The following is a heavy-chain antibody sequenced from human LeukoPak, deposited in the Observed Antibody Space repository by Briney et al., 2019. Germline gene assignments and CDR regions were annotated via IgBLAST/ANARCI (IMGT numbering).Heavy chain of an antibody. D-gene: IGHD4-17*01. Sequence: SETLSLTCAVSGYSISSGSYWGWIRQPPGKELEWIGNMFHSGDTYHNPSLKSRVTISADTSKNQFSLKLTSVTAADTAVYYCAKVGAYGDYARHDYWGQGTLVTVSS. J-gene: IGHJ4*02. V-gene: IGHV4-38-2*01. CDR3: AKVGAYGDYARHDY. CDR1: GYSISSGSY. CDR2: MFHSGDT.